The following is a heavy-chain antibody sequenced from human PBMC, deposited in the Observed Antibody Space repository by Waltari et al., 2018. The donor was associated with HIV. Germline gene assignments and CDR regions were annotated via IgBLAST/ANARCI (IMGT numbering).Heavy chain of an antibody. D-gene: IGHD5-12*01. V-gene: IGHV1-18*01. CDR1: GYTFTSYG. Sequence: QVQLVQSGAEVKKPGASVKVSCKASGYTFTSYGISWVRQAPGQGLEWMGWSSAYNGNTNYAQKREGRVTMTTDTSTSTAYMGLRSRRSDDTAVYYCARGSGYSGYETLDYWGQGTLVTVSS. CDR2: SSAYNGNT. CDR3: ARGSGYSGYETLDY. J-gene: IGHJ4*02.